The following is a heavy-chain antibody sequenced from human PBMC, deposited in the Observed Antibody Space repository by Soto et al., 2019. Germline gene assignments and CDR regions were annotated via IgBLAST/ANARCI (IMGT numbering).Heavy chain of an antibody. J-gene: IGHJ6*02. CDR3: AKYYGPRGRGYGMDV. CDR2: ISGSGGST. D-gene: IGHD3-10*01. V-gene: IGHV3-23*01. CDR1: GFTFSSYA. Sequence: PGGSLRLSCAASGFTFSSYAMSWVRQAPGKGLGWVSAISGSGGSTYYADSVKGRFTISRDNSKNTLYLQMNSLRAEDTAVYYCAKYYGPRGRGYGMDVWGQGTTVTVSS.